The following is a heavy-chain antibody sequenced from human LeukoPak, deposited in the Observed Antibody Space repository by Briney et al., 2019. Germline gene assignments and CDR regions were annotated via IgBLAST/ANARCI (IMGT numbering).Heavy chain of an antibody. CDR3: TTFYTRLTDY. Sequence: GGSLRLSCAASGFTFSNYWMSWVRQAPGKGLEWVANIKHDGSEKYYVDSVKGRFTISRDNAKNSLYLQMNRLRAEDTAVYYCTTFYTRLTDYWGQGTLVTVSS. CDR1: GFTFSNYW. V-gene: IGHV3-7*05. D-gene: IGHD2/OR15-2a*01. J-gene: IGHJ4*02. CDR2: IKHDGSEK.